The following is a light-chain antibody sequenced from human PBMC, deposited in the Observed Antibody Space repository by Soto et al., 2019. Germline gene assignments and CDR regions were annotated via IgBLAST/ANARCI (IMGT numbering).Light chain of an antibody. Sequence: EIVSTQSPATLSFSRVQRATLCYRASQSISSYLAWYQQKPGQAPRLLIYDTSNRATGIPARFSGSGSGTEFTLTITSLQPEDFATYYCQQSGDTPPWTFGQGTKVDIK. CDR2: DTS. V-gene: IGKV3-11*01. CDR1: QSISSY. CDR3: QQSGDTPPWT. J-gene: IGKJ1*01.